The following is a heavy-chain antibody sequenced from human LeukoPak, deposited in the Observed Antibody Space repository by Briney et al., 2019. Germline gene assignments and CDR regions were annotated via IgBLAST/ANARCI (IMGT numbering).Heavy chain of an antibody. V-gene: IGHV4-34*01. J-gene: IGHJ4*02. CDR3: ARHFYLRRTVRD. CDR2: INHSGST. Sequence: SETLSLTCAVYGGSFSGYYWSWIRQPPGKGLEWIGEINHSGSTNYNPSLQSRVTISVGTSKNQFSLKLRSVTASDTAVYYCARHFYLRRTVRDWGQATLVTVSS. CDR1: GGSFSGYY. D-gene: IGHD3-3*02.